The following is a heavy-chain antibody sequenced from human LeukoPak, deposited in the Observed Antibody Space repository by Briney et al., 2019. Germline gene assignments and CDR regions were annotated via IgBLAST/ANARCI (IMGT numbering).Heavy chain of an antibody. CDR2: IYTSGST. CDR1: GGSISSYY. V-gene: IGHV4-4*07. Sequence: PSETLSLTCIVSGGSISSYYWSWIRQPAGKGLEWIGRIYTSGSTNYNPSLKSRVTMSVDTSKNQFSLKLSSVTAADTAVYYCARDPIDGDSSGYYGPYDAFDIWGQGTMVTVSS. J-gene: IGHJ3*02. D-gene: IGHD3-22*01. CDR3: ARDPIDGDSSGYYGPYDAFDI.